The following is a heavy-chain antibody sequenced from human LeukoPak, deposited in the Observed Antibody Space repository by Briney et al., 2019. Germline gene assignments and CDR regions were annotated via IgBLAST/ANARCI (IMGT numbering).Heavy chain of an antibody. J-gene: IGHJ6*02. CDR1: GFTFDDYA. V-gene: IGHV3-43*02. CDR2: ISGDGGST. CDR3: AKDSSSWYLTRYYYYGMDV. Sequence: PGGSLRLSCAASGFTFDDYAMHWVRQAPGKGLEWVSLISGDGGSTYYADSVKGRFTISRDNSRNSLYLQTNSLRTEDTALYYCAKDSSSWYLTRYYYYGMDVWGQGTTVTVSS. D-gene: IGHD6-13*01.